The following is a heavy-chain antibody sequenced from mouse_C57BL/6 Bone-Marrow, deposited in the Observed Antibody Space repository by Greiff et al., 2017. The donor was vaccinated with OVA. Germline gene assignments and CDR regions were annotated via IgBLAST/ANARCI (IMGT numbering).Heavy chain of an antibody. CDR2: IRNKANGYTT. D-gene: IGHD1-1*01. CDR1: GFTFTDYY. V-gene: IGHV7-3*01. Sequence: EVKVVESGGGLVQPGGSLSLSCAASGFTFTDYYMSWVRQPPGKALEWLGFIRNKANGYTTEYSASVKGRFTISRDNSQSILYLQMNALRAEDSATYYCARDYGSSYVHWYFDVWGTGTTVTVSS. CDR3: ARDYGSSYVHWYFDV. J-gene: IGHJ1*03.